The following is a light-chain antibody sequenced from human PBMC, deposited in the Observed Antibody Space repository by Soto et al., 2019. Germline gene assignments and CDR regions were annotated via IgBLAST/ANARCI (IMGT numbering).Light chain of an antibody. Sequence: QSALAQPASVSGSPGQSITISCTGTSSDVGGYKYVSWYQQHPGKAPKFMIYDVSNRPSGVSNRFSGSKSGNTASLTISGLQAEDEADYYCSSYTSSSTVVFGGGTQLTVL. V-gene: IGLV2-14*01. CDR3: SSYTSSSTVV. CDR1: SSDVGGYKY. J-gene: IGLJ2*01. CDR2: DVS.